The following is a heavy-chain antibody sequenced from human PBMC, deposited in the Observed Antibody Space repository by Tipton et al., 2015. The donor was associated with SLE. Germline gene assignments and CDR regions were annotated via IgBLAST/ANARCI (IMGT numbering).Heavy chain of an antibody. CDR3: ARSRPGIAAAEAFDI. Sequence: TLSLTCTVSGGSISSHYWSWIRQPPGKGLEWIGYIYYSGSTNYNPSLKSRVTISVDTSKNQFSLKLSSVTAADTAVYYCARSRPGIAAAEAFDIWGQGTMVTFSS. CDR2: IYYSGST. D-gene: IGHD6-13*01. V-gene: IGHV4-59*11. CDR1: GGSISSHY. J-gene: IGHJ3*02.